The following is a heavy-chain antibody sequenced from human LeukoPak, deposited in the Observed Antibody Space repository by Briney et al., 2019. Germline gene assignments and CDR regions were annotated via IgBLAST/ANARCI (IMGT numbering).Heavy chain of an antibody. CDR2: MYYTGDT. Sequence: SETLSLTCTVSGGSISSYYWSWIRQPPGKGLEWIGYMYYTGDTNYNPSLKSRVTMSVDTSKNQFSLKLNSVTAADKAVYYCARQKRVDYFDFWGQGTLVTVSS. D-gene: IGHD2-15*01. CDR3: ARQKRVDYFDF. CDR1: GGSISSYY. V-gene: IGHV4-59*01. J-gene: IGHJ4*02.